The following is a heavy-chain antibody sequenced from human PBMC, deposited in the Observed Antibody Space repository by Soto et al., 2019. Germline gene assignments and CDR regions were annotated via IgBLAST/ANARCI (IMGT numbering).Heavy chain of an antibody. V-gene: IGHV3-30*18. Sequence: QVQLVESGGGVVQAGRSLRLSCAASGFTFSSYGMHWVRQAPGKGLEWVAVISYDGSNKYYADSVKGRFTISRDNSKNTLYLQMNSLRAEDTAVYYCAKVVGGWYPTYDYWGQGTLVTVSS. J-gene: IGHJ4*02. CDR3: AKVVGGWYPTYDY. D-gene: IGHD6-19*01. CDR2: ISYDGSNK. CDR1: GFTFSSYG.